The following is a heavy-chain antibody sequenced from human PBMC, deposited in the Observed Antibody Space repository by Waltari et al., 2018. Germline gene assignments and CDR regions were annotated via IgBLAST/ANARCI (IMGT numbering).Heavy chain of an antibody. J-gene: IGHJ4*02. Sequence: EVELVESGGGLVEPGRSLRLSCTASGFTFGDYLMSWVRQAPGKGLEWVSFIRSKAYGGTTEYAASVKGRFTISRDDSKSIAYLQMNSLKVEDTAVYYCTRSVGATTPRYFDYWGQGTLVTVSS. CDR2: IRSKAYGGTT. CDR1: GFTFGDYL. V-gene: IGHV3-49*04. D-gene: IGHD1-26*01. CDR3: TRSVGATTPRYFDY.